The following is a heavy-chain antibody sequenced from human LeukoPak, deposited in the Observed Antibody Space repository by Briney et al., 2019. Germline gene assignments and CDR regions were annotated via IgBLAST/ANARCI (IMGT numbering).Heavy chain of an antibody. V-gene: IGHV3-23*01. D-gene: IGHD6-19*01. CDR3: AKDGIAVAGTSY. CDR2: ISGSGGST. J-gene: IGHJ4*02. CDR1: GFTFSSYA. Sequence: GGSLRPSCAASGFTFSSYAMSWVRQAPGKGLEWVSAISGSGGSTYYADSVEGRFTITRGNSKNTLYLQMNSLRAEDTAVYYCAKDGIAVAGTSYWGQGTLVTVSS.